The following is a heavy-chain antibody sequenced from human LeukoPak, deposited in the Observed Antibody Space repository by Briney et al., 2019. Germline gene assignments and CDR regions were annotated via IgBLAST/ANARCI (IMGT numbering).Heavy chain of an antibody. Sequence: SETLSLTCTVSGGSISRYYWSWIRQPAGKGLEWIGRIYTSGSTNYNPSLKSRVTMSVDTSKNQFSLKLSSVTAADTAVYYCARAVAAAGISPFDYWGQGTLVTVSS. J-gene: IGHJ4*02. CDR3: ARAVAAAGISPFDY. CDR1: GGSISRYY. D-gene: IGHD6-13*01. CDR2: IYTSGST. V-gene: IGHV4-4*07.